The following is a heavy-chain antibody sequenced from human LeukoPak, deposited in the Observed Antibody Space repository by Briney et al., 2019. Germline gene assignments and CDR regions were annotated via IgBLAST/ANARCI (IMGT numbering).Heavy chain of an antibody. D-gene: IGHD6-19*01. J-gene: IGHJ4*02. CDR3: AGAFSSGWYRGFDY. Sequence: GGSLRLSCAPSGFTFSSYWTHWVRQAPGKGLVWVSRINSDGSSTSYADSVKGRFTISRDNAKNTVYLQVNSLTAEDTAVYYCAGAFSSGWYRGFDYWGQGTLVSVSS. CDR1: GFTFSSYW. V-gene: IGHV3-74*01. CDR2: INSDGSST.